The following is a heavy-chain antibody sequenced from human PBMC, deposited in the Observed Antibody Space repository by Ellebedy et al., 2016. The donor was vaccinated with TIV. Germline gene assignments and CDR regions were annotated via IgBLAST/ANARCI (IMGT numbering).Heavy chain of an antibody. CDR1: GFTFRSYA. J-gene: IGHJ4*02. CDR3: AKASREGYSYGWVFDY. D-gene: IGHD5-18*01. V-gene: IGHV3-23*01. Sequence: GEPLKISCAASGFTFRSYAMTWVRQAPGKGLEWVSCISGGGGSSYYADSVKGRFSISRDNSKNTVYLQMNSLRAEDTAVYYCAKASREGYSYGWVFDYWGQGTLVTVSS. CDR2: ISGGGGSS.